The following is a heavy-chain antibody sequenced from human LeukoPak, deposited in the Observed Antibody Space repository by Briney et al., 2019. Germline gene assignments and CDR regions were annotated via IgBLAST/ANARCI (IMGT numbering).Heavy chain of an antibody. CDR3: AKEGTIFGVVIDY. D-gene: IGHD3-3*01. Sequence: GGSLRLSCAASGFTFSSYGMHWVRQAPGKGLEWVAFIRYDGSNKYYADSVKGRFTISRDNSKNTLYLQMNSLRAEDTAVYYCAKEGTIFGVVIDYWGQGTLVTVSS. V-gene: IGHV3-30*02. CDR1: GFTFSSYG. J-gene: IGHJ4*02. CDR2: IRYDGSNK.